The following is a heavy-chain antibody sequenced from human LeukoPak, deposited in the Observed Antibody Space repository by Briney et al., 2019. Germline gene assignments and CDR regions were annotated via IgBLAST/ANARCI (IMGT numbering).Heavy chain of an antibody. CDR2: ISSSGSTI. V-gene: IGHV3-48*03. J-gene: IGHJ6*03. D-gene: IGHD3-10*01. CDR3: ARDSGLRWYGENYYYMDV. CDR1: GFTFSSYE. Sequence: GGSLRLSCAASGFTFSSYEMNWVRQAPGKGLEWVSYISSSGSTIYYADSVKGRFTISRDNAKNSLYLQMNSLRAEDTAIYYCARDSGLRWYGENYYYMDVWGKGTTVT.